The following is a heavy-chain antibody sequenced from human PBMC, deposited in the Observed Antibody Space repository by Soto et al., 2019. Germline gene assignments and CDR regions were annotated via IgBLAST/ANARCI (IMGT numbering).Heavy chain of an antibody. CDR2: IYDSGNM. CDR3: ARSTLNYDFWSGIRP. D-gene: IGHD3-3*01. Sequence: SETLSLTCTVSGSITSGGHYWGWIRQYPGKGLEWIGHIYDSGNMYFYNPSLKSRVTISADTSRNQFSLKLSSVTAADTAVYYCARSTLNYDFWSGIRPWGQGTLVTVSS. J-gene: IGHJ5*02. V-gene: IGHV4-31*03. CDR1: GSITSGGHY.